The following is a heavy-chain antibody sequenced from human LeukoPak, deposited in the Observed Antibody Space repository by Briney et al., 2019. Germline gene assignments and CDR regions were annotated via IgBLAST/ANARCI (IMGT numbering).Heavy chain of an antibody. J-gene: IGHJ4*02. CDR1: KFTFSHYG. CDR2: IFSDGSIK. Sequence: PGGSLRLSCTASKFTFSHYGMRWVRQAPGKGLEWVAVIFSDGSIKGYADSVKGRFTLSRDNSINTVDLQMNSLRAEDTAVYYCVKEYHSRGFGAYFDYWGQGTLVTVSS. D-gene: IGHD3-3*01. V-gene: IGHV3-30*02. CDR3: VKEYHSRGFGAYFDY.